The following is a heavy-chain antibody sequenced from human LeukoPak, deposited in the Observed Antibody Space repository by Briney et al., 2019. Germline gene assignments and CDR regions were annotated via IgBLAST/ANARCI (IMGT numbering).Heavy chain of an antibody. CDR3: ARGGSPRMGSIAARVVGHNWFDP. J-gene: IGHJ5*02. V-gene: IGHV1-18*01. D-gene: IGHD6-6*01. CDR1: GYTFTCYG. Sequence: ASVKVSCKASGYTFTCYGISWVRQAPGQGLEWMGWISAYNGNTTYAQKLQGRVTMTTDTSTSTAYMELRSLRSDDTAVYYCARGGSPRMGSIAARVVGHNWFDPWGQGTLVTVSS. CDR2: ISAYNGNT.